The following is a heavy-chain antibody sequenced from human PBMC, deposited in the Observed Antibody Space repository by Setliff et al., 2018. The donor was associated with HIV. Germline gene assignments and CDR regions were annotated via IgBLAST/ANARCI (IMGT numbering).Heavy chain of an antibody. Sequence: GESLKISCQASGYSFSSYWIGWVRQMPGKGLECIGVIYPDDSDTKYSPSFRGQVTISADKSINATYLQWHNLRASDTAMYYCVRPTGNALLPGGGKGWSDVWGQGTLVTVSS. V-gene: IGHV5-51*01. CDR1: GYSFSSYW. CDR3: VRPTGNALLPGGGKGWSDV. J-gene: IGHJ5*02. CDR2: IYPDDSDT. D-gene: IGHD3-10*01.